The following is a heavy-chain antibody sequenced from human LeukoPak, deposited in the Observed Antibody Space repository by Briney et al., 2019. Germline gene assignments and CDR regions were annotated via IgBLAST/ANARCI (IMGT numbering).Heavy chain of an antibody. CDR3: ARGRSNYYGMDV. Sequence: PSEALSLTCSVSDGSINSYYWNWIRRPPGKGLEWIGYIYYNGNTNYSPSLKSRVTMSVDTSKNLFSLKVSSVTAADTAVYYCARGRSNYYGMDVWGQGTTVTVSS. J-gene: IGHJ6*02. V-gene: IGHV4-59*01. D-gene: IGHD1-26*01. CDR2: IYYNGNT. CDR1: DGSINSYY.